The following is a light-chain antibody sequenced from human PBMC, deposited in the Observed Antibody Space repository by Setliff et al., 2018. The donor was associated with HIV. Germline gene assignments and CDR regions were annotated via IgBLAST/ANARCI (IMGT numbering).Light chain of an antibody. CDR2: EVS. V-gene: IGLV2-18*02. CDR1: ISDVGTYDR. CDR3: FSFTSSSTEV. Sequence: QSVLTRPPSVSGSPGQSVTISCTGTISDVGTYDRVSWYQQSPGTAPKLMIYEVSNRPSGVPDRFSGSKSGNTASLIISGLQAEDEADYYCFSFTSSSTEVFGPGTKGTVL. J-gene: IGLJ1*01.